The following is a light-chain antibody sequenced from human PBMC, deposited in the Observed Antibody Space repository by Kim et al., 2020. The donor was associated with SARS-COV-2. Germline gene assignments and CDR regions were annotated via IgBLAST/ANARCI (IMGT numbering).Light chain of an antibody. CDR3: SSYTTSTTWV. Sequence: GQSITISCSGTSSDIGAYGYVSWYQQLPGRAPKLMMYDFTQRPSGVSDRFSGSRSGNTASLTISGLQTEDEADYYCSSYTTSTTWVFGGGTQLTVL. CDR1: SSDIGAYGY. CDR2: DFT. V-gene: IGLV2-14*03. J-gene: IGLJ3*02.